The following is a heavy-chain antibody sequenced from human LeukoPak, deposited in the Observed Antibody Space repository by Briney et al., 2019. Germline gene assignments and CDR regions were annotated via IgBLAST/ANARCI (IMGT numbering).Heavy chain of an antibody. CDR3: ARVPTYYDFWSGYYTGSWFDP. D-gene: IGHD3-3*01. J-gene: IGHJ5*02. CDR1: GGSISSYY. V-gene: IGHV4-59*01. Sequence: SETLSLTCTVSGGSISSYYWSWIRRPPGKGLEWIGYIYYSGSTNYNPSLKSRVTISVDTSKNQFSLKLSSVTAADTAVYYCARVPTYYDFWSGYYTGSWFDPWGQGTLVTVSS. CDR2: IYYSGST.